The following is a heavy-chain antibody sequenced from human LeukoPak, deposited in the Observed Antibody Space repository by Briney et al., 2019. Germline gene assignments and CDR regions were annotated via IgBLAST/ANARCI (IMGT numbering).Heavy chain of an antibody. V-gene: IGHV4-30-2*01. CDR2: IYHSGST. D-gene: IGHD3-16*02. J-gene: IGHJ4*02. CDR1: GGSISSGSYY. Sequence: PSETLSLTCTVSGGSISSGSYYWSWIRQPPGKGLEWIGYIYHSGSTYYNPSLKSRVTISVDRSKNQFSLKLSSVTAADTAVYYCASQSMITFGGVIVYDYWGQGTLVTVSS. CDR3: ASQSMITFGGVIVYDY.